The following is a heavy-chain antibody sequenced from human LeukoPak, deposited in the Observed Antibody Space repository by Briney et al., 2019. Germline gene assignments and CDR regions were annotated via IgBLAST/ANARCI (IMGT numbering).Heavy chain of an antibody. Sequence: ASVRVSCKATGGSFSSYVIGRVRQAPGQGLEWMGRNIPIFGTANYAQKFQGRVTITADESTSTAYMELSSLRSEDTAVYYCARAGVGGYSYGVYGMDVWGQGTTVTVSS. J-gene: IGHJ6*02. CDR2: NIPIFGTA. CDR3: ARAGVGGYSYGVYGMDV. D-gene: IGHD5-18*01. CDR1: GGSFSSYV. V-gene: IGHV1-69*13.